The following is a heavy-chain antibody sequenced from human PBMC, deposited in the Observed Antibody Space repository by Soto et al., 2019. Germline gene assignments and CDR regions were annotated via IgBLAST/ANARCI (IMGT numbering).Heavy chain of an antibody. J-gene: IGHJ6*02. V-gene: IGHV1-69*01. CDR1: GGSFSSYG. D-gene: IGHD3-10*01. Sequence: QVQLVQSGAEVKKPGSSVKVSCKASGGSFSSYGITWVRQAPGQGLEWMGGIIPIIGTTKYAQKFQGRVTITADESTSTAHMELSSLRSEDTAVYFCAGELKEPGSYYYYGLDVWGQGTTVAVSS. CDR2: IIPIIGTT. CDR3: AGELKEPGSYYYYGLDV.